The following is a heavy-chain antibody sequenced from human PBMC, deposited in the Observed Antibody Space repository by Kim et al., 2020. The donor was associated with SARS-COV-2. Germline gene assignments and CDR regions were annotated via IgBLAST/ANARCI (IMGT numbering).Heavy chain of an antibody. CDR3: ARGFAY. CDR2: YYSGGT. J-gene: IGHJ4*02. Sequence: YYSGGTNYHPSLKSRVTISVDTSKNQFSLKLSSVTAADTAVYYCARGFAYWGQGTLVTVSS. V-gene: IGHV4-59*09.